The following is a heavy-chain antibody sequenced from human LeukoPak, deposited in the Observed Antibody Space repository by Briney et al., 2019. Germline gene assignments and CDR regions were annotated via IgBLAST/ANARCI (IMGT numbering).Heavy chain of an antibody. Sequence: GGSLRLSCAASGFTFSSYEMNWVRQAPGKGLEWVSSINGSGDKTYYADSVKGRFTISRDNSKNTLYLQMTSLKTEDTAVYFCARGGYYNILTGFRARILGFDYWGQGTLVTVSS. CDR3: ARGGYYNILTGFRARILGFDY. CDR2: INGSGDKT. D-gene: IGHD3-9*01. V-gene: IGHV3-23*01. CDR1: GFTFSSYE. J-gene: IGHJ4*02.